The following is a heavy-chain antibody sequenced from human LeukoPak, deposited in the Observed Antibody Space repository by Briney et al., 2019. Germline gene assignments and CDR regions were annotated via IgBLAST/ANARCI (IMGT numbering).Heavy chain of an antibody. D-gene: IGHD5-24*01. V-gene: IGHV3-7*01. Sequence: GGSLRLSCAASGITFSSYGMSWVRQAPGKGLEWVANIKQDGSEKYYVDSVKGRFTISRDNAKNSLYLQMNSLRAEDTAVYYCARDVMASFDYWGQGTLVTVSS. CDR1: GITFSSYG. CDR2: IKQDGSEK. J-gene: IGHJ4*02. CDR3: ARDVMASFDY.